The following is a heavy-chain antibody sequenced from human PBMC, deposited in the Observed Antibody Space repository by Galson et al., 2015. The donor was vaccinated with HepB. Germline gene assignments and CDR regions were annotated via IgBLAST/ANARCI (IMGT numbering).Heavy chain of an antibody. Sequence: SLRLSCAVSGFSFSDYWMAWVRHAPGKGLEWVANINKDGSGKYYVDSVKGRFFISRDNAKNSLYLQMNSLRGEDTAVYYCAKDPNWAAGNWGQGTLVTVSS. CDR3: AKDPNWAAGN. CDR1: GFSFSDYW. J-gene: IGHJ4*02. D-gene: IGHD6-13*01. V-gene: IGHV3-7*01. CDR2: INKDGSGK.